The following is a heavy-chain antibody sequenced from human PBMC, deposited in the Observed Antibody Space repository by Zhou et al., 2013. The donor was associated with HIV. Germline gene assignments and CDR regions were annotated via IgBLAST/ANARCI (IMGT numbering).Heavy chain of an antibody. D-gene: IGHD6-13*01. Sequence: QVQLVQSGAEVKKPGSSVKVSCKASGGTFSNYAISWVRQAPGQGLEWMGGIIPIFATANYAQKFQGRVTITTDESTSTAYMELSSLRSEDTAVYYCARAPGLSSSWYVPADAFDVWGQGDNGHRLF. V-gene: IGHV1-69*05. CDR2: IIPIFATA. CDR1: GGTFSNYA. J-gene: IGHJ3*01. CDR3: ARAPGLSSSWYVPADAFDV.